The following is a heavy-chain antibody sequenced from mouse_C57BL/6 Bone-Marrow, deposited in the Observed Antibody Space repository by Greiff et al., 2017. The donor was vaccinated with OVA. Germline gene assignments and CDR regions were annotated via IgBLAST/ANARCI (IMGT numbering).Heavy chain of an antibody. Sequence: EVQLVESGGGLVQPGDSLSLSCAASGFTFTNYYMSWVRQPPGKALEWLAFIRNKPNGSTTEYSASVKGRFTISRDNSQSILYLHMNALRAEDSATYYCARYKGRVAVDYFDYWGQGTALTVSS. CDR1: GFTFTNYY. V-gene: IGHV7-3*01. CDR3: ARYKGRVAVDYFDY. CDR2: IRNKPNGSTT. D-gene: IGHD1-1*01. J-gene: IGHJ2*01.